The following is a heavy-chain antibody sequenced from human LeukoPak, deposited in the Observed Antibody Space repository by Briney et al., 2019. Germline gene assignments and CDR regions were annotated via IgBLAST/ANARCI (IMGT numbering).Heavy chain of an antibody. D-gene: IGHD4-17*01. J-gene: IGHJ4*02. V-gene: IGHV1-18*01. CDR3: ARDRGTTVTTSGVYYFDY. CDR1: GYTFTSYG. CDR2: ISAYNGNT. Sequence: GASVKVSCKASGYTFTSYGISWVRQAPGQGLEWMGWISAYNGNTNYAQKLQGRVTMTTDTSTSTAYMELRSLRSDDTAVYYCARDRGTTVTTSGVYYFDYWGQGTLVTVSS.